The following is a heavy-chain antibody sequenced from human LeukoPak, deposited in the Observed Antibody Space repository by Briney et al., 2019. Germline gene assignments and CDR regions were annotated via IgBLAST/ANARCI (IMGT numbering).Heavy chain of an antibody. CDR3: VRGQEGIMWFFDN. Sequence: ASVKVSCKASGDPFGSYALSWVRQAPGQGLEWVGGIVPIFGKTTYAQKFQGRLAITTDESTSTTYMELSSLTSADTAVYYCVRGQEGIMWFFDNWGQGTLVTVSS. CDR1: GDPFGSYA. D-gene: IGHD2-21*01. CDR2: IVPIFGKT. V-gene: IGHV1-69*05. J-gene: IGHJ4*02.